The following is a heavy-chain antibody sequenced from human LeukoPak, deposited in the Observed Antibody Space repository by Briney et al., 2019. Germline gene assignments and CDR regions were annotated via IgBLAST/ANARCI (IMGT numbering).Heavy chain of an antibody. J-gene: IGHJ4*03. V-gene: IGHV4-34*01. CDR1: GGSFSRYY. Sequence: PPETLSLTCAVYGGSFSRYYWSWIRQSPGKGLEWIAEIDHRGDTNYNPSVKSRVTISVDTSKNQFSLKVRSLSAADTAVYYCARGATISETGYFDFWGQGTPVTV. CDR3: ARGATISETGYFDF. CDR2: IDHRGDT. D-gene: IGHD5-24*01.